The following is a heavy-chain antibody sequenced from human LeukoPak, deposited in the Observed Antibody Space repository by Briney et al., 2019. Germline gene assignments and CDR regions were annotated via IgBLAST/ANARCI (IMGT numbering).Heavy chain of an antibody. V-gene: IGHV3-48*02. Sequence: GGSLRLSCAASGFTFSSYSINWVRQAPRKGLEWVSHIPASGTAMFYADSVKGRFTISRDNAKNSLYLQMNSLRDEDTAVYYCASSGSYMFDLGGQGTLVTVSS. CDR1: GFTFSSYS. CDR2: IPASGTAM. CDR3: ASSGSYMFDL. D-gene: IGHD1-26*01. J-gene: IGHJ4*02.